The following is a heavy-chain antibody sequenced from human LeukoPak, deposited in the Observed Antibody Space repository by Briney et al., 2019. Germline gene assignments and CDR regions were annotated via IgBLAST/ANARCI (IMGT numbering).Heavy chain of an antibody. CDR3: ARDRQNWFDP. V-gene: IGHV4-38-2*02. Sequence: SETLSLTCTVSGYSISSGYYWGWIRQSPGKGLEWIGSIYHSGSTYYNPSLKSRVTISVDTSKNQFSLKLSSVTAADTAVYYCARDRQNWFDPWGQGTLVTVSS. CDR1: GYSISSGYY. J-gene: IGHJ5*02. CDR2: IYHSGST.